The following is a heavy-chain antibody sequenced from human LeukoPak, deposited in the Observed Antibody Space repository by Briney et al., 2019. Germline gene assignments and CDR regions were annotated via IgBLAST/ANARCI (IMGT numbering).Heavy chain of an antibody. V-gene: IGHV5-51*01. D-gene: IGHD3-10*01. Sequence: GESLKISCKGSGYSFTSYWIGWVRQMPGKGLEWMGIIYPGDSDTRYSPSFQGQVTISADKSISTAYLQWSSLKASDTAMYYCARDRGSGSYDYYYGMDVWGQGTTVTVSS. CDR1: GYSFTSYW. CDR3: ARDRGSGSYDYYYGMDV. CDR2: IYPGDSDT. J-gene: IGHJ6*02.